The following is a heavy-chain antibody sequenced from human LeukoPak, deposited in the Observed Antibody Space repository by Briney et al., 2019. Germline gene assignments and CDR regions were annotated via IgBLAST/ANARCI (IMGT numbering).Heavy chain of an antibody. CDR2: ISSSSSYI. CDR3: ARDRTVGIAAAAL. J-gene: IGHJ4*02. Sequence: GGSLRLSCAASGFTFSSYSMNWVRQAPGKGLEWVSSISSSSSYIYYADSVKGRFTISRDNAKNSLCLQMNSLRAEDTAVYYCARDRTVGIAAAALWGQGTLVTVSS. CDR1: GFTFSSYS. V-gene: IGHV3-21*01. D-gene: IGHD6-13*01.